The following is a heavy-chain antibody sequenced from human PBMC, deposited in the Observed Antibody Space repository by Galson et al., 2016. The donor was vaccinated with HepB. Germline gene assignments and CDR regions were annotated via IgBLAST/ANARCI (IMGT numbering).Heavy chain of an antibody. V-gene: IGHV3-11*01. CDR3: ARDSYDSSGYFS. CDR1: GFTFSDYY. CDR2: ISSSGSTI. J-gene: IGHJ5*02. Sequence: SLRLSCAASGFTFSDYYMSWIRQAPGKGLEWVSYISSSGSTIYYADSVKGRFTISRDNAKNSLYLQMNSLRAEDTAAYDCARDSYDSSGYFSWGQGTLVTVSS. D-gene: IGHD3-22*01.